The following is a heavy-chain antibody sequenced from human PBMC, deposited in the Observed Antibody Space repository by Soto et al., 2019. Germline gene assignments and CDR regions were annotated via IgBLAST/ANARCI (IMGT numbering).Heavy chain of an antibody. CDR2: MNPNSGNT. J-gene: IGHJ5*02. V-gene: IGHV1-8*01. D-gene: IGHD6-19*01. CDR1: GYAXSSYD. Sequence: SXKVSLKAAGYAXSSYDSHWVRQATEQGLEWMGWMNPNSGNTSYAQKFQGRVTMTRNTSISTAYMDLSSLRSEDTAVYYFARGEKPSSGWYGNWFDPWGQGNMGTVS. CDR3: ARGEKPSSGWYGNWFDP.